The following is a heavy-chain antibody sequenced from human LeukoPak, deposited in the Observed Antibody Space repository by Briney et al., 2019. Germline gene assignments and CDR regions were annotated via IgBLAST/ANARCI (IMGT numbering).Heavy chain of an antibody. CDR2: IDRDGSRI. CDR1: GFTFRSYW. J-gene: IGHJ4*02. Sequence: AGGSLRLTCAVSGFTFRSYWMHGVGQAPGKGLVWVSRIDRDGSRINYADSVKGRFTISRDNGKNTLFLQMNSLRAEDAAVYYCARGPNSNWSGLDFWGQGTLLTVSS. CDR3: ARGPNSNWSGLDF. V-gene: IGHV3-74*01. D-gene: IGHD6-6*01.